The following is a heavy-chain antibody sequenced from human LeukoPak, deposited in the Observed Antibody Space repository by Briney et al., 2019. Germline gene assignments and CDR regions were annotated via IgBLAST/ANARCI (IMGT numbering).Heavy chain of an antibody. D-gene: IGHD5-24*01. Sequence: SETLSLTCTVSGGSISSYYWSWIRQPPGKGLEWIGYIYYSGSTNYNPSLKSRVTISVDTSKNRFSLKLSSVTAADTAVYYCAGHPRDGYIEYWGQGTLVTVSS. CDR2: IYYSGST. CDR3: AGHPRDGYIEY. J-gene: IGHJ4*02. CDR1: GGSISSYY. V-gene: IGHV4-59*08.